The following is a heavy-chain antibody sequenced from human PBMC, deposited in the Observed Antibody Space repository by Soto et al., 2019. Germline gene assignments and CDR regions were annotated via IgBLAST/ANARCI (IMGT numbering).Heavy chain of an antibody. D-gene: IGHD3-3*01. CDR3: ARSRSMGDWSASVTTYASCMDV. Sequence: QVQLVQSGAEVKKPGASVKVSCQTSGYTFTSYYIHWVRQAPGQGLAWMGIINPSGGYTKYSKKFQDRVTMNRDAATTIVYMELSSLTSEDTAVSFCARSRSMGDWSASVTTYASCMDVWGQGTTVTVSS. CDR2: INPSGGYT. V-gene: IGHV1-46*01. J-gene: IGHJ6*02. CDR1: GYTFTSYY.